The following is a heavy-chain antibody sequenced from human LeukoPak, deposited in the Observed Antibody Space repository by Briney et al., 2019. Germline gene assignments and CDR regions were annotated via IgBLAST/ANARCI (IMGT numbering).Heavy chain of an antibody. J-gene: IGHJ4*02. CDR2: ISGSGGST. V-gene: IGHV3-23*01. D-gene: IGHD3-9*01. CDR1: GFTFSSYA. CDR3: AGGLENYDILTGYWGPRFDY. Sequence: PGGSLRLSCAASGFTFSSYAMSWVRQAPGKGLEWVSAISGSGGSTYYADSVKGRFTISRDNSKNTLYLQMNSLRAEDTAVYYCAGGLENYDILTGYWGPRFDYWGQGTLVTVSS.